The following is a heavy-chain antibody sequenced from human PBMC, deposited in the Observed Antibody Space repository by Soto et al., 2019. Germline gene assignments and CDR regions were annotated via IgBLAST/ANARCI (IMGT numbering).Heavy chain of an antibody. J-gene: IGHJ6*02. CDR3: ARLYYDYV. CDR2: ITAGGYST. CDR1: GFAFSSHA. D-gene: IGHD3-3*01. Sequence: GGSLRLSCAVSGFAFSSHAMSWVRQAPGKGLEWVSSITAGGYSTYYADSVKGRFAISRDDPENSLYLQMNSLRDEDTATYYCARLYYDYVWGQGTTVTVSS. V-gene: IGHV3-23*01.